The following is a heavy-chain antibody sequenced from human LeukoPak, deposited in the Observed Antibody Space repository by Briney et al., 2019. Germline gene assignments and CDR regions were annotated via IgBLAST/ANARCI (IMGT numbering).Heavy chain of an antibody. J-gene: IGHJ6*03. Sequence: PSETLSLTCTVSGGSISSYCWSWIRQPAGKGLEWIGRIYTSGSTNYNPSLKSRVTMSVDTSKNQFSLKLSSVTAADTAVYYCARVVYSGYDFRGAMDVWGKGTTVTVSS. CDR1: GGSISSYC. CDR2: IYTSGST. V-gene: IGHV4-4*07. CDR3: ARVVYSGYDFRGAMDV. D-gene: IGHD5-12*01.